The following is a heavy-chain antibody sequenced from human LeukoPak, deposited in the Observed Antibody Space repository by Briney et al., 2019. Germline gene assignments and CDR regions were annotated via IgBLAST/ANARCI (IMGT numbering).Heavy chain of an antibody. CDR3: AREMGTGGELVTDY. CDR1: GYTFTSYG. CDR2: ISAYNGNT. Sequence: ASVKVSCKASGYTFTSYGISWVRQAPRQGLEWMGWISAYNGNTNYAQKLQGRVTMTTDTSTSTAYMELRSLRSDDTAVYYCAREMGTGGELVTDYWGQGTLVTVSS. D-gene: IGHD1-26*01. V-gene: IGHV1-18*01. J-gene: IGHJ4*02.